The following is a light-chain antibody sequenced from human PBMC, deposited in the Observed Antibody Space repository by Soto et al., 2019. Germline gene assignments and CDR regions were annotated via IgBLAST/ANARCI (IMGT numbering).Light chain of an antibody. CDR2: EDS. J-gene: IGLJ1*01. V-gene: IGLV2-23*01. CDR3: CSYAGSVTLYV. Sequence: QSVLTQPASVSGSPGQSITISCTGTSSDVGSYNFVSWFQQHPGKATKVLIYEDSKRPSGVSNRFSGSKSGNTASLTISGLQAEDEADYYCCSYAGSVTLYVFGTGTKLTVL. CDR1: SSDVGSYNF.